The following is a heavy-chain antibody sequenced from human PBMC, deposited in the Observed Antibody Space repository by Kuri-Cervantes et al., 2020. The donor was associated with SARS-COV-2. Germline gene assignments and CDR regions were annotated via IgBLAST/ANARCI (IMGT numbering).Heavy chain of an antibody. Sequence: SETLSLTCTVSGGSISSSSYYWGWIRQPPGKGLEWIGSIYYSGSTYYNPSLKSRVTISVDTSKNQFSLKLSSVTAADTAVYYCARHSGGGDDAFDIWAKGQWSPSPQ. CDR2: IYYSGST. J-gene: IGHJ3*02. CDR1: GGSISSSSYY. D-gene: IGHD2-21*01. V-gene: IGHV4-39*01. CDR3: ARHSGGGDDAFDI.